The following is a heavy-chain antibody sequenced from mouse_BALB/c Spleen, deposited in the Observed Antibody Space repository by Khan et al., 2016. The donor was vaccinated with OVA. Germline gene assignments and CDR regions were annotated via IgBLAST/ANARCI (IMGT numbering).Heavy chain of an antibody. V-gene: IGHV3-2*02. Sequence: EVQLQESGPGLVKPSQSLSLTCTVTGYSITSDYAWNWIRQFPGNKLEWLGYISSTGSTSYNPSLKSRISITRATSKNQFFLQLKSVTTEDTATYYCARSLYYGYGYALDCWGRGTSVTVSS. CDR1: GYSITSDYA. CDR2: ISSTGST. CDR3: ARSLYYGYGYALDC. J-gene: IGHJ4*01. D-gene: IGHD2-2*01.